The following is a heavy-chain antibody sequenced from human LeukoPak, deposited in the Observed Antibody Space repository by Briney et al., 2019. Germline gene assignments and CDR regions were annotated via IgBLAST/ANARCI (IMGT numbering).Heavy chain of an antibody. CDR2: FDPEDGET. CDR1: GYTLTELS. Sequence: ASVKVSCKVSGYTLTELSMHWVRQAPGKGLEWMGGFDPEDGETIYAQKFQGRVTMTEDTSTDTAYMELSSLRSEDTAVYYCARVGATGPMVPPTYYYYYYMDVWGKGTTVTVSS. CDR3: ARVGATGPMVPPTYYYYYYMDV. D-gene: IGHD1-26*01. V-gene: IGHV1-24*01. J-gene: IGHJ6*03.